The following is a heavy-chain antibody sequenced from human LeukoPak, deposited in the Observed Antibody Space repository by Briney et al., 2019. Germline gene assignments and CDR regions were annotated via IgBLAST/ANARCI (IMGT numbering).Heavy chain of an antibody. CDR1: GFTFSDYY. CDR2: ISSSGSYT. D-gene: IGHD4/OR15-4a*01. J-gene: IGHJ4*02. Sequence: PGGSLRLSCAASGFTFSDYYMSWIRQAPGKGLEWVSYISSSGSYTNYADSVKGRFTISRENAKKSLFLQMNSLRADDTAVYYCAGFYYSAFFDYWGQGTLVTVSS. CDR3: AGFYYSAFFDY. V-gene: IGHV3-11*03.